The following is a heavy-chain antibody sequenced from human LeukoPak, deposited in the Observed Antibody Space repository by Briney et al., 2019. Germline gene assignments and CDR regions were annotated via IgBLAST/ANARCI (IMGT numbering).Heavy chain of an antibody. J-gene: IGHJ4*02. CDR2: IYYSGST. D-gene: IGHD2-2*01. V-gene: IGHV4-30-4*08. CDR1: GGSISSGYYY. CDR3: ARVVPAGLFVY. Sequence: PSQTLSLTCTVSGGSISSGYYYCSWIRQPPGKGLEWIRYIYYSGSTYNTPSLKRRVIMSVDTSKHQFSLKLSSVTGADTAVYYCARVVPAGLFVYWGQGTLVTVSS.